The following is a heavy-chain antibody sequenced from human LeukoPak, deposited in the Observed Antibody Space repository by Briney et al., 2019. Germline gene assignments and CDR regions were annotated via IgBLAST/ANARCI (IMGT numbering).Heavy chain of an antibody. CDR1: GFTFSSYS. V-gene: IGHV3-48*01. Sequence: PGGSLRLSCAASGFTFSSYSMNWVRQAPGRGLEWVSYISSGSRTIYYADSVEGRFTISRDDGKNSLYLLLNSLRADDTAVYCCVRESRTLHRAFVYWGKGTLIAASS. CDR2: ISSGSRTI. D-gene: IGHD1-7*01. J-gene: IGHJ4*02. CDR3: VRESRTLHRAFVY.